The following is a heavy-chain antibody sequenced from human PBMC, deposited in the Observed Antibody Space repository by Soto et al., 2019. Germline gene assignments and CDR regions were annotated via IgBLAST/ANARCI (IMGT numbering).Heavy chain of an antibody. J-gene: IGHJ4*02. Sequence: GGSLRLSCAASGFTVSSNYMSWVRQAPGKGLEWVSVIYSGGSTYYADSVKGRFTISRDNSKNTLYLQMNSLRAEDTAVYYCARASLDYGDYLFPYFDYWGQGTLVTVSS. CDR2: IYSGGST. D-gene: IGHD4-17*01. CDR1: GFTVSSNY. CDR3: ARASLDYGDYLFPYFDY. V-gene: IGHV3-66*01.